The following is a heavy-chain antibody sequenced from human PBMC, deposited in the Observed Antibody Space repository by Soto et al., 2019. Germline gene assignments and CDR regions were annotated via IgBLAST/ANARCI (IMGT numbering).Heavy chain of an antibody. CDR3: AKFHGSGTYYNFPDY. D-gene: IGHD3-10*01. Sequence: PGGSLRLSCAASGFTFNTYAMSWVRQAPGKGLEWVSTISDSGGRTYYAASVKGRLTISRDNSKNTLYLLMNSLSAEDTALYYCAKFHGSGTYYNFPDYWGQGTLVTVSS. V-gene: IGHV3-23*01. J-gene: IGHJ4*02. CDR2: ISDSGGRT. CDR1: GFTFNTYA.